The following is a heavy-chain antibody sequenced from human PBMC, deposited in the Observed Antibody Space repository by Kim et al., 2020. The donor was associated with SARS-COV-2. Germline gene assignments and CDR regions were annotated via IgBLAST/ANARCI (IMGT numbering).Heavy chain of an antibody. D-gene: IGHD1-7*01. CDR2: INHSGST. J-gene: IGHJ4*02. Sequence: SETLSLTCAVYGGSFSGYYWSWIRQPPGKGLEWIGEINHSGSTNYNPSLKSRVTISVDTSKNQFSLKLSSVTAADTAVYYCARAKNWNYGRFDYWGQGTLVTVSS. CDR1: GGSFSGYY. CDR3: ARAKNWNYGRFDY. V-gene: IGHV4-34*01.